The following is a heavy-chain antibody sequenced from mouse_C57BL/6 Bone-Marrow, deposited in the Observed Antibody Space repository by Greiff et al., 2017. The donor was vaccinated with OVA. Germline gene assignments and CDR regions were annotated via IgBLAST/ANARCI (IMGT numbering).Heavy chain of an antibody. D-gene: IGHD2-4*01. CDR2: IDPSDSYT. Sequence: QVQLQQSGAELVMPGASVKLSCKASGYTFTSYWMHWVKQRPGQGLEWIGEIDPSDSYTNYNQKFKGKSTLTVDKSSSTAYMQLSSLTSEDSAVYYCARGGYYDYDGFAYWGQGTLVTVSA. CDR1: GYTFTSYW. J-gene: IGHJ3*01. V-gene: IGHV1-69*01. CDR3: ARGGYYDYDGFAY.